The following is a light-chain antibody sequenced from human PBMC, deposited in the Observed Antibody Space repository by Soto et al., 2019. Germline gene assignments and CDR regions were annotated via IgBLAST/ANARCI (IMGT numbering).Light chain of an antibody. J-gene: IGLJ1*01. Sequence: QSVLTQPPSVSGAPGQRVTISCTGSSSNIGAGYDVHWYQQLPGTSPKLLIYDNSNRPSGVPDRFSGSKSGTSASLAITGLQAEDEADYYWQSYDSSLSALYVFGTGTKVTVL. V-gene: IGLV1-40*01. CDR2: DNS. CDR1: SSNIGAGYD. CDR3: QSYDSSLSALYV.